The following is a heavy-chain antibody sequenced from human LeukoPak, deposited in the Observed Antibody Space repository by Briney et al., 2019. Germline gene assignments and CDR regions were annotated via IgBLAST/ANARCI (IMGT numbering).Heavy chain of an antibody. V-gene: IGHV1-2*02. D-gene: IGHD5-24*01. J-gene: IGHJ6*02. Sequence: APVQVSCKASGYTFTGYYMHWVRQAPGQGLEWMGWINPNSGGTNYAQKFQGRVTMTRDTSISTAYMELSRLRSDDTAVYYCARAGWRTSYYGMDVWGQGTTVTVSS. CDR3: ARAGWRTSYYGMDV. CDR1: GYTFTGYY. CDR2: INPNSGGT.